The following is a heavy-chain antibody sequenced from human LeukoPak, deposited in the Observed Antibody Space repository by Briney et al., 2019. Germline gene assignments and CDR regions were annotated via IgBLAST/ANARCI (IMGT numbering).Heavy chain of an antibody. D-gene: IGHD3-22*01. CDR2: ISGSGGST. CDR1: GFTFSSYG. J-gene: IGHJ4*02. Sequence: GGSLRLSCAASGFTFSSYGMSWVRQAPGKGLEWVSAISGSGGSTYYADSVKGRFTISRDNSKNTLYLQMNSLRAEDTAVYYCAKGSYYDSSGPNDYWGQGTLVTVSS. V-gene: IGHV3-23*01. CDR3: AKGSYYDSSGPNDY.